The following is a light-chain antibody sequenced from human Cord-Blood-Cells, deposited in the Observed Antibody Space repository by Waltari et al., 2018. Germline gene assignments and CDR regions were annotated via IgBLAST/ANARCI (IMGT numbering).Light chain of an antibody. CDR2: DVS. CDR1: SSDGGGYNY. J-gene: IGLJ1*01. Sequence: QSALTQPASVSGSPGQSITISCTGTSSDGGGYNYVSWYQQHPGKAPKLMIYDVSNRPSGVSNRFSGSKSGNTASLTISGLQAEDEADYYCSSYTSSRTRVFGTGTKVTVL. V-gene: IGLV2-14*01. CDR3: SSYTSSRTRV.